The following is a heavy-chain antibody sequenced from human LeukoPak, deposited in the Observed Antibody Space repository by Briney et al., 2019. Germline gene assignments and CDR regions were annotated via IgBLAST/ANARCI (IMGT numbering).Heavy chain of an antibody. D-gene: IGHD6-25*01. J-gene: IGHJ4*02. V-gene: IGHV4-30-4*01. CDR2: IYYSGST. CDR1: GGSISSGDYY. CDR3: ARVARASSGVSFDY. Sequence: SETLSLTCTVSGGSISSGDYYWSWIRQPPGKGLEWIGYIYYSGSTYYNPSLKSRVTISVDTSKNQFSLKLSSVTAADTAVYYCARVARASSGVSFDYWGQGTLVTVPS.